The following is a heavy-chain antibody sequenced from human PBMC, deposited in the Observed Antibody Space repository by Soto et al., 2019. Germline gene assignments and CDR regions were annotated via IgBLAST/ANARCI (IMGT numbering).Heavy chain of an antibody. CDR3: AKVALEDIVVVPAAMMSYYYYYMDV. CDR1: GFTFSSYA. D-gene: IGHD2-2*01. CDR2: ISGSGGST. V-gene: IGHV3-23*01. Sequence: GGSLRLSCAASGFTFSSYAMSWVRQAPGKGLEWVSAISGSGGSTYYADSVKGRFTISRDNSKNTLYLQMNSLRAEDTAVYYCAKVALEDIVVVPAAMMSYYYYYMDVWGKGTTVTVSS. J-gene: IGHJ6*03.